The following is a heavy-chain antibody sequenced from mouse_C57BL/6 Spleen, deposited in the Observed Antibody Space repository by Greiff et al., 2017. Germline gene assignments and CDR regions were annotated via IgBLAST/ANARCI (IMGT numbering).Heavy chain of an antibody. J-gene: IGHJ2*01. Sequence: QVQLQQPGAELVKPGASVKMSCKASGYTFTSYWITWVKQRPGQGLEWIGDIYPGSGSTNYNEKFKSKATLTVDTSSSTAYMQLSSLTSEDSAVYCCASSGDYDVFFDYWGQGTTLTVSS. CDR1: GYTFTSYW. D-gene: IGHD2-4*01. CDR2: IYPGSGST. CDR3: ASSGDYDVFFDY. V-gene: IGHV1-55*01.